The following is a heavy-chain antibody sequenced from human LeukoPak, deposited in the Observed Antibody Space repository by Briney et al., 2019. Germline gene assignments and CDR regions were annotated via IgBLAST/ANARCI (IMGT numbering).Heavy chain of an antibody. CDR1: GYTFTSYD. CDR3: ARDGSDTKRSFDP. J-gene: IGHJ5*02. Sequence: ASVKVSCKASGYTFTSYDINWVRQAPGQGLEWMGIINPSVGNTIYAQQFQGRVTMTGDTSTSTVYMELSSLRTEDTAVYYCARDGSDTKRSFDPWGQGTLVTVSS. V-gene: IGHV1-46*01. CDR2: INPSVGNT. D-gene: IGHD2-2*01.